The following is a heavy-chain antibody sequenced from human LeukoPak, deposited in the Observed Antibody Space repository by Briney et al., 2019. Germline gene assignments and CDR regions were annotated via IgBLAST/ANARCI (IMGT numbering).Heavy chain of an antibody. CDR2: IYSSGST. Sequence: GGSLRLSCAASGFTLSSNYMTWVRQAPGKGLEWVSIIYSSGSTYYADSVKGRFTISRDNSKNTLYLQMNSLRDEDTAVYYCARHLSGGDIWGQGTMVTVSS. D-gene: IGHD2-21*02. CDR3: ARHLSGGDI. CDR1: GFTLSSNY. J-gene: IGHJ3*02. V-gene: IGHV3-53*01.